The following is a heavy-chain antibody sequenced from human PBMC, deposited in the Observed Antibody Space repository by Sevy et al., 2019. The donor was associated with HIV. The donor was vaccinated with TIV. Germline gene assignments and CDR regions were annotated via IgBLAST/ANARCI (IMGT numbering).Heavy chain of an antibody. D-gene: IGHD4-4*01. CDR2: INPSDGST. V-gene: IGHV1-46*01. J-gene: IGHJ3*02. CDR3: ARDHTVISTSYYGAFDI. CDR1: GYTFTSYY. Sequence: ASVKVSCKASGYTFTSYYMHWVRQAPGQGLEWMGIINPSDGSTSYAQKFQGRDTMTRDTSTSTVYMELSSLRSEDTAVYYCARDHTVISTSYYGAFDIWGQGTMVTVSS.